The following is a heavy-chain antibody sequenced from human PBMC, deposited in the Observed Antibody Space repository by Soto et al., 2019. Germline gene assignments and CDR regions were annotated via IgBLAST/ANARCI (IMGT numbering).Heavy chain of an antibody. Sequence: PSETLSLTCAVYGGSFSGFYWSWIRQPPGKGLEWIGYINHAGSTYYSPSLQSRVTISLDSSKNQFSLILTSVIAADTAVYFCATFRRNYFDYRGQGTLVTVSS. CDR1: GGSFSGFY. J-gene: IGHJ4*02. D-gene: IGHD3-16*01. CDR3: ATFRRNYFDY. V-gene: IGHV4-34*11. CDR2: INHAGST.